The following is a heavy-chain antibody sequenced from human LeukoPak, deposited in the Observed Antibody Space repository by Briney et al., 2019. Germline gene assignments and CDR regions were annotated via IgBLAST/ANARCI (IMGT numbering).Heavy chain of an antibody. V-gene: IGHV3-21*01. CDR2: ISSSSSYI. D-gene: IGHD2-15*01. CDR3: ARDSDVHCSGGSCTNFDY. CDR1: GFTFSSYS. J-gene: IGHJ4*02. Sequence: GGSLRLSCAASGFTFSSYSMNWVRQAPGKGLEWVSSISSSSSYIYYADSLKGRVTISRDNAKRSLYLQMNSLRAEDTAIYYCARDSDVHCSGGSCTNFDYWGQGTLVTVSS.